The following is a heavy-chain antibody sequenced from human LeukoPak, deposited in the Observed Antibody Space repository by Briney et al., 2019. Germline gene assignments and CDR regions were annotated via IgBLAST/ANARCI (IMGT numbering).Heavy chain of an antibody. D-gene: IGHD5-24*01. Sequence: GGSLRLSCAASGFTFSTYWMTWVRQAPGKGLEWVAIKKPDGSEKYYVDSVKGRFTISRDNAENSLFLQMNGLRPEDTAVFYCARGQYTDGLSYWGQGTLVTVSS. CDR2: KKPDGSEK. CDR3: ARGQYTDGLSY. V-gene: IGHV3-7*03. J-gene: IGHJ4*02. CDR1: GFTFSTYW.